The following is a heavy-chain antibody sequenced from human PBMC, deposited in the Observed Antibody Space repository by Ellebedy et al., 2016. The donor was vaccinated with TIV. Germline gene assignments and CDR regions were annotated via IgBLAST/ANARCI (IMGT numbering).Heavy chain of an antibody. CDR1: GFTFNNYGM. J-gene: IGHJ3*02. V-gene: IGHV4-4*02. Sequence: MPGGSLRLSCAASGFTFNNYGMSWVRQPPGRGLEWIGEIYHSGSINYNPSLKSRVTFSLDKSKSQFYLKLSSVTAADTAVYHCARIRYTSGWYAASDIWGQGTMVIVSS. CDR3: ARIRYTSGWYAASDI. D-gene: IGHD6-19*01. CDR2: IYHSGSI.